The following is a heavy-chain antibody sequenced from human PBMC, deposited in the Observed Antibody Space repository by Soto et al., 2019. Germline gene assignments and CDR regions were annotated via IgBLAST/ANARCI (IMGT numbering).Heavy chain of an antibody. J-gene: IGHJ5*02. CDR1: GYTFTGYF. D-gene: IGHD3-10*01. CDR3: ARVIRGAYYNSPLDT. Sequence: ASVKVSCKASGYTFTGYFMHWVRQAPGQGLEWMGWINPYSGGADYAQSFQGRVTMTRDTSISTVYMELSRLRFDDTAVYYCARVIRGAYYNSPLDTWGQGTVVTVS. CDR2: INPYSGGA. V-gene: IGHV1-2*02.